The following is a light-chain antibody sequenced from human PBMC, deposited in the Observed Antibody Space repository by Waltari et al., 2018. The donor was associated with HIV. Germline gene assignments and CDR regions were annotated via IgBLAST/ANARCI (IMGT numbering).Light chain of an antibody. V-gene: IGKV2-30*01. J-gene: IGKJ2*01. Sequence: VVMTQSPLSLPVTLGQPASISCWSRQSLVYSDGNTFLSWFQQRPGQSPRRLIYKVSNRDSGVPDRFSGSGSGTNFTLKFSRVEAEDVGFYYCMQGTHWPQTFGQGTKLEIK. CDR3: MQGTHWPQT. CDR1: QSLVYSDGNTF. CDR2: KVS.